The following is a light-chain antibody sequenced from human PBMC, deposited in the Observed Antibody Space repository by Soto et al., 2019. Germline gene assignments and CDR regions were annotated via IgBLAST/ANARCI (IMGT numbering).Light chain of an antibody. CDR1: SSNIGAGYD. CDR3: QSFETNLRGSV. CDR2: GNN. Sequence: QSVLTQPPSVSGAPGQRVTISCSGTSSNIGAGYDVHWYHQLPGTAPKLLIFGNNNRPSGVPARFSASRSGTSASLAITGLQAEDEADYYFQSFETNLRGSVFGGGTKVTVL. V-gene: IGLV1-40*01. J-gene: IGLJ3*02.